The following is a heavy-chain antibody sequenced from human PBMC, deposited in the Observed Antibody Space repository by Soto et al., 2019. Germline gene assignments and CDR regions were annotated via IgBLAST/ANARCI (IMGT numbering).Heavy chain of an antibody. V-gene: IGHV4-30-4*01. J-gene: IGHJ4*02. Sequence: QVQLQESGPGLVKPSQTLSLTCTVSGGSITTDDYFWSWIRQSPERGLEWIGFIFHSGNTFNNPSLSGRASLSVDTSKNECSLNLTSVTAADTAVYYCVREGTIISPQGYITAAGRFDHWGQGALVTVSS. CDR2: IFHSGNT. CDR3: VREGTIISPQGYITAAGRFDH. CDR1: GGSITTDDYF. D-gene: IGHD6-25*01.